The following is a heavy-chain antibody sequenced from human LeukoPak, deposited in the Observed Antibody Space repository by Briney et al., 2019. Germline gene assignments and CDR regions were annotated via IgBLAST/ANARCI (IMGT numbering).Heavy chain of an antibody. CDR3: AKVRIFGVVLDFDY. V-gene: IGHV3-23*01. J-gene: IGHJ4*02. CDR2: ISGSGGST. Sequence: GGSPRLSCAASGFTFSSYAMSWVRQAPGKGLEWVSAISGSGGSTYYADSVKGRFTISRDNSKNTLYLQMNSLRAEDTAVYYCAKVRIFGVVLDFDYWGQGTLVTVSS. CDR1: GFTFSSYA. D-gene: IGHD3-3*01.